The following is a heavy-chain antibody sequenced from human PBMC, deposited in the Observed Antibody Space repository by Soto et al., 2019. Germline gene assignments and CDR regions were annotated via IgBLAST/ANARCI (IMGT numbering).Heavy chain of an antibody. CDR2: IGTAGDP. CDR1: GFTFSSYD. V-gene: IGHV3-13*05. J-gene: IGHJ6*02. Sequence: GGSLRLSCAASGFTFSSYDMHWVRQATGKGLEWVSAIGTAGDPYYPGSVKGRFTISRENAENSLYLQMNSLRAGDTAVYYCARGRYYDSSGYLNKNSLTYYYGMDVWGQGTTVTVSS. D-gene: IGHD3-22*01. CDR3: ARGRYYDSSGYLNKNSLTYYYGMDV.